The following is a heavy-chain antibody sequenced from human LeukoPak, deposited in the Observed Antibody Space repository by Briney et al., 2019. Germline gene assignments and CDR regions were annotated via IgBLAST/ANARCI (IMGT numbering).Heavy chain of an antibody. CDR1: GGSFSGYY. Sequence: SSETLSLTCAVYGGSFSGYYWSWIRQPPGKGLEWIGEINHSGSTNYNPSLKSRVTISVDTSKNQFSLKLSSVTAADTAVYYCACIAVADLYYFDYWGQGTLVTVSS. V-gene: IGHV4-34*01. J-gene: IGHJ4*02. CDR2: INHSGST. D-gene: IGHD6-19*01. CDR3: ACIAVADLYYFDY.